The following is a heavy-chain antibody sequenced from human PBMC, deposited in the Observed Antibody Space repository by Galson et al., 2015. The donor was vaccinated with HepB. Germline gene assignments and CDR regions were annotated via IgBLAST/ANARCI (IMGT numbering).Heavy chain of an antibody. J-gene: IGHJ2*01. V-gene: IGHV4-30-2*01. CDR1: GGSISSGGYA. Sequence: LSLTCAVSGGSISSGGYAWSWIRQPPGKGLEWIGFTYHSGSTYYNPSLKGRVTISVDRSKNQFSLKLSSVTAADTAVYYCARSYSSSWSYTYWYFDLWGRGTLVTVSS. D-gene: IGHD6-13*01. CDR3: ARSYSSSWSYTYWYFDL. CDR2: TYHSGST.